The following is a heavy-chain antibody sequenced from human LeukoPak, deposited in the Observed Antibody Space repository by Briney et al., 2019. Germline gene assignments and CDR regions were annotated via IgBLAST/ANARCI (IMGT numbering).Heavy chain of an antibody. J-gene: IGHJ4*02. CDR3: ARDKDGGATLDY. V-gene: IGHV4-39*07. D-gene: IGHD1-26*01. Sequence: SETLSLTCTVSGGSISSSSYYWGWIRQPPGKGLEWIGSIYYSGSTYYNPSLKSRVTISVDTSKNQFSLKLSSVTAADTAIYYCARDKDGGATLDYWGQGTLVTVSS. CDR2: IYYSGST. CDR1: GGSISSSSYY.